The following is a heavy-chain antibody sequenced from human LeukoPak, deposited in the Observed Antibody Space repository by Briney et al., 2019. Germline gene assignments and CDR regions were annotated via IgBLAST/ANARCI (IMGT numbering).Heavy chain of an antibody. Sequence: GGSLRLSCAASGFTLTYYDMHWVRQATGKGLEWVSGIDIPGNTYYPDSVKGRFTISRDNSKNTLYLQMNSLRAEDTAVYYCARVRTRIAVAGPNWFDPWGQGTLVTVSS. J-gene: IGHJ5*02. CDR3: ARVRTRIAVAGPNWFDP. CDR2: IDIPGNT. V-gene: IGHV3-13*01. D-gene: IGHD6-19*01. CDR1: GFTLTYYD.